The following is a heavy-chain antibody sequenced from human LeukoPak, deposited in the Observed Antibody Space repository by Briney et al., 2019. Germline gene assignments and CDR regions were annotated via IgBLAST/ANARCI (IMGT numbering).Heavy chain of an antibody. CDR3: ARGRPHGNDY. V-gene: IGHV3-74*01. CDR2: IASDGSST. Sequence: RSGGSLRLSCAASGFTFSSYWMNWVRQAPGKELVWVSRIASDGSSTTYADSVKGRFSISRDNAKNTLYLQMNSLRVEDTAVYYCARGRPHGNDYWGQGTLVTVSS. CDR1: GFTFSSYW. D-gene: IGHD4-23*01. J-gene: IGHJ4*02.